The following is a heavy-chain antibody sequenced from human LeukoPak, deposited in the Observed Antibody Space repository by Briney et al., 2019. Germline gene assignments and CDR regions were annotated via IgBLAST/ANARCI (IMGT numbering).Heavy chain of an antibody. CDR3: ARPYDSSGQIDY. CDR2: INPNSGGT. V-gene: IGHV1-2*02. Sequence: ASVKVSCKASGYTFTSYGISWVRQAPGQGLEWMGWINPNSGGTNYAQKFQGRVTMTRDTSISTAYMELSRLRSDDTAVYYCARPYDSSGQIDYWGQGTLVTVSS. CDR1: GYTFTSYG. J-gene: IGHJ4*02. D-gene: IGHD3-22*01.